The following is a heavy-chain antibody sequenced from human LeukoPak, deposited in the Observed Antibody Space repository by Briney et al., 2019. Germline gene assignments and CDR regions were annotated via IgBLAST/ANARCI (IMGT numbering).Heavy chain of an antibody. CDR3: ARGSQQLVLYY. D-gene: IGHD6-13*01. V-gene: IGHV3-53*01. J-gene: IGHJ4*01. Sequence: GGSLRLSCAASGFTVSSNYMSWVRQAPGKGLEWVSVIYSGGSTYYADSVKGRFTISRDNSKNTLYLQMNSLRAEDTAVYYCARGSQQLVLYYWGHGTLVTVSS. CDR2: IYSGGST. CDR1: GFTVSSNY.